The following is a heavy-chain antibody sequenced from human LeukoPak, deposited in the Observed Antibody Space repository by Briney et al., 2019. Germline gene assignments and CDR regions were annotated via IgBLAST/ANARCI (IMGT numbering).Heavy chain of an antibody. CDR3: AHFVRVTTHFDL. D-gene: IGHD2-21*02. CDR1: GFSLSTSGVG. CDR2: IYWNDDK. J-gene: IGHJ4*02. Sequence: SGPTLVNPTQTLTLTCTFSGFSLSTSGVGVGWIRQPPGKALEWFALIYWNDDKRYSPSLKSRLTITKDTSKNQVVLRMTNMDPVDTATYYCAHFVRVTTHFDLWGQGTLVTVSS. V-gene: IGHV2-5*01.